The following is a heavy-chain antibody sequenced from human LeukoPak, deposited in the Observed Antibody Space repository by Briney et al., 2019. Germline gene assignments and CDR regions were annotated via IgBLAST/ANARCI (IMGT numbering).Heavy chain of an antibody. Sequence: GGSLRLSCAASGFTFRNTWMSWVRQAPGKGLEWVGRIKSKTDGGTTDYAAPVKGRFTISRDDSKNTLYLQMNSLKTEDTAVYYCTLEAVDAFDIWGQGTMVSLSS. D-gene: IGHD6-19*01. CDR1: GFTFRNTW. CDR3: TLEAVDAFDI. CDR2: IKSKTDGGTT. J-gene: IGHJ3*02. V-gene: IGHV3-15*01.